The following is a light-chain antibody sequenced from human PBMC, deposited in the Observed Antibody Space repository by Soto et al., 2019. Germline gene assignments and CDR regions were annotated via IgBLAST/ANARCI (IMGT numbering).Light chain of an antibody. V-gene: IGKV4-1*01. CDR1: QSVLHSSNNKNY. CDR3: QQYYRPWT. CDR2: WAS. Sequence: DIVMTQSPDSLAVSLGERATINCKSSQSVLHSSNNKNYLAWYQQKPGQSPKLLIYWASTRESGVPDRFSGSGSGTDFTLTSSSLQAEDVAIYYCQQYYRPWTFGQGTKVEIK. J-gene: IGKJ1*01.